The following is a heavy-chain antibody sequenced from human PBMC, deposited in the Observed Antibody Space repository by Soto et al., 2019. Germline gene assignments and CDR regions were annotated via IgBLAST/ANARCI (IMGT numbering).Heavy chain of an antibody. V-gene: IGHV3-30*18. CDR2: VSHDGRNT. CDR3: AKGGRQWLVTSDFNY. Sequence: VQLVESGGGVVQPGRSLRLSCAASGFTFSDYAMHWVRQAPGKGLEWVAVVSHDGRNTHYAESVKGRFTISRDSSKNTVSLEMTSVRAEDTAVYYCAKGGRQWLVTSDFNYWGQGALVTVSS. CDR1: GFTFSDYA. J-gene: IGHJ4*02. D-gene: IGHD6-19*01.